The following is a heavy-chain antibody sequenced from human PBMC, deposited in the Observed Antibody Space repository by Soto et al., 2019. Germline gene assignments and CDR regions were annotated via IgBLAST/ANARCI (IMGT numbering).Heavy chain of an antibody. Sequence: EVQLVESGGGLVQPGGSLRLSCAVSGFSFSSYWMTWVRQAPGKGLEWVANINPEGSETHYVHSVKGRFTISRDNAKNSLHLQMNSLRAEDTAVYYCSTVTTSSVFDHWGQGTLVTVSS. D-gene: IGHD4-17*01. CDR2: INPEGSET. CDR1: GFSFSSYW. V-gene: IGHV3-7*05. CDR3: STVTTSSVFDH. J-gene: IGHJ4*02.